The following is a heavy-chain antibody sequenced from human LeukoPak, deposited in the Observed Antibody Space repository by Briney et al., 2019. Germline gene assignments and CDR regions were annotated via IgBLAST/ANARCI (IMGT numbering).Heavy chain of an antibody. D-gene: IGHD2-15*01. V-gene: IGHV3-49*04. CDR3: ARAGDVVVVAATDEWFDP. J-gene: IGHJ5*02. CDR1: GFTFGDYA. CDR2: IRSKAYGGTT. Sequence: GGSLRLSCTASGFTFGDYAMSWVRQAPGKGLEWVGFIRSKAYGGTTEYAASVKGRFTISRDNSKNTLYLQMNSLRAEDTAVYYCARAGDVVVVAATDEWFDPWGQGTLVTVSS.